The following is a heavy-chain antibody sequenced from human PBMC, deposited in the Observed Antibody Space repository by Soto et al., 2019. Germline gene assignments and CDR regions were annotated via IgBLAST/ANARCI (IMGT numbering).Heavy chain of an antibody. V-gene: IGHV3-49*03. CDR1: GFTFGDYA. J-gene: IGHJ4*02. CDR3: TRDQGSEDYGDSGLFDY. D-gene: IGHD4-17*01. CDR2: IRSKAYGGTT. Sequence: GGSLRLSCTASGFTFGDYAMSWFRQAPGKGLEWVGFIRSKAYGGTTEYAASVKGRFTISRDDSKSIAYLQMNSLKTEDTAVYYCTRDQGSEDYGDSGLFDYWGQGTLVTVSS.